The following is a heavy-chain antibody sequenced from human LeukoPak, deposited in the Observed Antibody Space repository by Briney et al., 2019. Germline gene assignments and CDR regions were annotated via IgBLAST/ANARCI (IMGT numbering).Heavy chain of an antibody. CDR2: INPTSGGT. V-gene: IGHV1-2*02. D-gene: IGHD1-1*01. Sequence: ASVKVSCKASGYTFTGYYMHWVRQAPGQGLEWMGWINPTSGGTNYAQKFQGRVTMTRDTSISTAYMELSRLRSDDTAVYYCASRNWNVHDAFDIWGQGTMVTVSS. CDR1: GYTFTGYY. CDR3: ASRNWNVHDAFDI. J-gene: IGHJ3*02.